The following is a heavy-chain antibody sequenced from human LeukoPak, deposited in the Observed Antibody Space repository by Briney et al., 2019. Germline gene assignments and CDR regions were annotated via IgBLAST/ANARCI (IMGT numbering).Heavy chain of an antibody. D-gene: IGHD3-22*01. CDR3: AQLITYYYDSSGYYGNAFDI. CDR2: INPNSGGT. V-gene: IGHV1-2*06. Sequence: GASVKVSCKASGYTFTGYYMHWVRQAPGQGLEWMGRINPNSGGTNYAQKFQGRVTMTRDTSISTAYMELSRLRSDDTAVYYCAQLITYYYDSSGYYGNAFDIWAQGTMVTVSS. CDR1: GYTFTGYY. J-gene: IGHJ3*02.